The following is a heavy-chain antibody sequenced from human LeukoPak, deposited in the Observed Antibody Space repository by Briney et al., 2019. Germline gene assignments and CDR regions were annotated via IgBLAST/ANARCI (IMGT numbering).Heavy chain of an antibody. J-gene: IGHJ4*02. CDR3: ARGLDY. Sequence: PGGSLRLSCAASGFTFSSYAMHWVRQAPGKGLEWVAVISYDGSNKYYADSVKGRFTISRDNSKNTLYLQMNSLGAEDTAVYYCARGLDYWGQGTLVTVSS. CDR2: ISYDGSNK. CDR1: GFTFSSYA. V-gene: IGHV3-30-3*01.